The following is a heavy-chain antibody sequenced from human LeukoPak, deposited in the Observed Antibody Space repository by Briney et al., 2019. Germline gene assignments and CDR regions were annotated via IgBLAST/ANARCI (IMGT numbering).Heavy chain of an antibody. D-gene: IGHD3-22*01. CDR2: IYYSGST. CDR3: ARNYYDSSGYLDSDP. Sequence: SETLSLTCTVSGGSISSYYWSWIRQPPGKGLEWIGYIYYSGSTNYNPSLKSRVTIAVDTSKNQISLKLSSVTAADTAVYYCARNYYDSSGYLDSDPWGQGTLVTVSS. CDR1: GGSISSYY. J-gene: IGHJ5*02. V-gene: IGHV4-59*12.